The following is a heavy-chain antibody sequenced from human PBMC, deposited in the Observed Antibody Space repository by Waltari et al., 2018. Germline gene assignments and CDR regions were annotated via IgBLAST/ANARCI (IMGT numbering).Heavy chain of an antibody. D-gene: IGHD6-19*01. J-gene: IGHJ3*02. CDR1: GFTFSSYG. Sequence: QVQLVESGGGVVEPGGSLRLSCEGSGFTFSSYGIHWVRQPPGKGLEWVAFINQYESSENYGDSVKGRCTISRDNSKNSLYLQMNSLRAEDTALYYCAKDSVAGAFDIWGQGTMVTVSS. CDR3: AKDSVAGAFDI. CDR2: INQYESSE. V-gene: IGHV3-30*02.